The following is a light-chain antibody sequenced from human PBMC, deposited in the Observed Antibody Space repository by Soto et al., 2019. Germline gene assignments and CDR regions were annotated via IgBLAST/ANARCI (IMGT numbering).Light chain of an antibody. CDR2: GAS. J-gene: IGKJ4*01. Sequence: DIQMTQSPSSLSASVGDRVTITCRASQDIDSYLNWYQQKPGKAPNLLIYGASSLHSGVPSRFSGSGSGTDFTLTISSLEPEDFAVYYCQQRKNWPLTFGGGTKVEIK. V-gene: IGKV1-39*01. CDR1: QDIDSY. CDR3: QQRKNWPLT.